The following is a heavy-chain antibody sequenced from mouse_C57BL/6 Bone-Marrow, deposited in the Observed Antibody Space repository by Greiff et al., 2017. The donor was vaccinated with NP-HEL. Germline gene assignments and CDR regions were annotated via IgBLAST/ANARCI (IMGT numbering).Heavy chain of an antibody. V-gene: IGHV5-16*02. CDR2: INYDGSST. J-gene: IGHJ4*01. CDR1: GFTFSDYY. Sequence: EVKLMESEGGLVQPGSSMKLSCTASGFTFSDYYMAWVRQVPEKGLEWVANINYDGSSTYYLDSLKSRFIISRDNAKNILYLQMSSLKSEDTATYYCARRGGYAMDYWGQGTSVTVSS. CDR3: ARRGGYAMDY.